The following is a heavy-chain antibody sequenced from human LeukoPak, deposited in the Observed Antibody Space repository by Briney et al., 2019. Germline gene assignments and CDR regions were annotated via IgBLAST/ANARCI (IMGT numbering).Heavy chain of an antibody. Sequence: SETLSLTCTVSGGSISSYYWSWIRQPAGKGLEWIGRIYTSGSTNYNPSLKSRVTMSVDTSKNQFSLKLSSVTAADTAVYYCARTDVRITIFGVVNLFDPWGRGTLVTVSS. CDR2: IYTSGST. CDR1: GGSISSYY. J-gene: IGHJ5*02. D-gene: IGHD3-3*01. CDR3: ARTDVRITIFGVVNLFDP. V-gene: IGHV4-4*07.